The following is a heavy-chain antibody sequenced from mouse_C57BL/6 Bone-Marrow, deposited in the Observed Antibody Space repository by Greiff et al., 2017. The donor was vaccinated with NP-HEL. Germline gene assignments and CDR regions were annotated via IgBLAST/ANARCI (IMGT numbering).Heavy chain of an antibody. CDR1: GFTFSSYA. CDR2: ISDGGSYT. CDR3: ARIYDGYPWFAD. J-gene: IGHJ3*01. D-gene: IGHD2-3*01. Sequence: EVQLVESGGGLVKPGGSLKLSCAASGFTFSSYAMSWVRQTPEKRLEWVATISDGGSYTYYPDNVKGRFTISRDNAKNNLYLQMSHLKSEDTAMYYCARIYDGYPWFADWGQGTLVTVSA. V-gene: IGHV5-4*01.